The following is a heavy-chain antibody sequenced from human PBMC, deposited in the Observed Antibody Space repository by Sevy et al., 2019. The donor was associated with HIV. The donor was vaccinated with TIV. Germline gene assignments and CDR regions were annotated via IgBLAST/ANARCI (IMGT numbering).Heavy chain of an antibody. Sequence: SETLSLTCAVYGGSFSGHSWSWIRQAPGRGLEWIGSINHSGATKYNPSLKSRVTLSSDTSKNHVSLRLTSLTTADTAVYYCARDVARFLEWYYSYYFDSWGQGTRVTVSS. CDR1: GGSFSGHS. CDR2: INHSGAT. D-gene: IGHD3-3*01. CDR3: ARDVARFLEWYYSYYFDS. J-gene: IGHJ4*02. V-gene: IGHV4-34*01.